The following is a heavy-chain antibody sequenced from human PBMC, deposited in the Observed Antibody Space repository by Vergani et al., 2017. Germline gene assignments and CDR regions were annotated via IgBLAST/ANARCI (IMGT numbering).Heavy chain of an antibody. J-gene: IGHJ1*01. CDR1: GFTVSSHY. Sequence: QLVESGGDLVQPGGSLRLSCAVSGFTVSSHYMSWVRQAPGKGLEWFSVIFSGGYPYYADSVKGRFTISRDDSKNSLYLQMNSLRAEDTAVYYCASQYYDFWSGRDWGQGTLVTVSS. V-gene: IGHV3-66*04. CDR2: IFSGGYP. D-gene: IGHD3-3*01. CDR3: ASQYYDFWSGRD.